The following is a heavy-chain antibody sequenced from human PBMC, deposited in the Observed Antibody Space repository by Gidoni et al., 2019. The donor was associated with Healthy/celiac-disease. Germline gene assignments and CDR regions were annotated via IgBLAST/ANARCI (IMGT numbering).Heavy chain of an antibody. V-gene: IGHV3-7*03. CDR3: ARDGNFYDFWSGYSYYYYGMDV. CDR1: GFTFSSYW. D-gene: IGHD3-3*01. Sequence: LVQPGGSLRLSCAASGFTFSSYWMSWVRQAPGKGLEWVANIKQDGSEKYYVDSVKGRFTISRDNAKNSLYLQMNSLRAEDTAVYYCARDGNFYDFWSGYSYYYYGMDVWGQGTTVTVSS. J-gene: IGHJ6*02. CDR2: IKQDGSEK.